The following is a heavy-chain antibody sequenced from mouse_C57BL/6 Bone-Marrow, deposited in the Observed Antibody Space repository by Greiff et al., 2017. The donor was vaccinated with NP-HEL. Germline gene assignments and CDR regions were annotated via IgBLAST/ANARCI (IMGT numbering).Heavy chain of an antibody. J-gene: IGHJ2*01. CDR2: ISSGSSTI. D-gene: IGHD1-1*01. V-gene: IGHV5-17*01. CDR3: ARTNYYGSRGFDY. CDR1: GFTFSDYG. Sequence: EVQLVESGGGLVKPGGSLTLSCAASGFTFSDYGMHWVRQAPEKGLEWVAYISSGSSTIYYADTVKGRFTISRDNAKNTLFLQMTSLRSEDTAMYYCARTNYYGSRGFDYWGQGTTLTVSS.